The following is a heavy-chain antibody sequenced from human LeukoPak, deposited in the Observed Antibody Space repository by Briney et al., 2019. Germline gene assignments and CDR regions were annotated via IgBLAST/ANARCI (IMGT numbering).Heavy chain of an antibody. CDR2: ISSSSSYI. V-gene: IGHV3-21*04. CDR3: AKDRDVWFGESYYFDY. J-gene: IGHJ4*02. Sequence: GGSLRLSCAASGFTFSSYSMNGVRQAPGKGLEWVSPISSSSSYIHYADSVKGRFTISRDNAKNSLYLQMNSLRAEDTALYYCAKDRDVWFGESYYFDYWGQGTLVTVSS. D-gene: IGHD3-10*01. CDR1: GFTFSSYS.